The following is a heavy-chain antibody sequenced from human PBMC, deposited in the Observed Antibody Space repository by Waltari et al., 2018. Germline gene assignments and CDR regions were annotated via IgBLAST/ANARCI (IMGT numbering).Heavy chain of an antibody. D-gene: IGHD3-3*01. V-gene: IGHV4-4*02. J-gene: IGHJ6*02. CDR3: ARGNYDFWSGYYRDYYYGMDV. Sequence: QVQLQESGPGLVKPSGTLSLTCAVSGGSISSSTWWSWVRQPPGKGLGWSGEIYHSGSTNYNPSLKSRVTISVDKSKNQFSLKLSSVTAADTAVYYCARGNYDFWSGYYRDYYYGMDVWGQGTTVTVSS. CDR1: GGSISSSTW. CDR2: IYHSGST.